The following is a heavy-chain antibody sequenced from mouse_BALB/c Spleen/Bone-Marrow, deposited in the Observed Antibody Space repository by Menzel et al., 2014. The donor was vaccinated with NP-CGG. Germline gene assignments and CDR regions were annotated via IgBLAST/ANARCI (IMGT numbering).Heavy chain of an antibody. V-gene: IGHV14-3*02. D-gene: IGHD2-14*01. CDR3: AAYYRYLAWFAY. J-gene: IGHJ3*01. CDR1: GFNIKDAY. Sequence: VQVQQSGAELVKPGASVKLSCTASGFNIKDAYMHWVKQRPEQGLEWIGRIDPANGNTKYDPKFQGKATITADTSSNTAYLQLSSLTSEDTAVYYCAAYYRYLAWFAYWGQGTLVTVSA. CDR2: IDPANGNT.